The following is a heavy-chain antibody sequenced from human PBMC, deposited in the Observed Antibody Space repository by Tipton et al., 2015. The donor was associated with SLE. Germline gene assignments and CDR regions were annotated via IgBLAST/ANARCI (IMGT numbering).Heavy chain of an antibody. Sequence: TLSLTCTVSGGSINSHYWTWIRQSPGKGLEWIGEIYHGGNTNYNPSLKSRVTMSLDTSRNHFSLRLNSVTAADTAVYYCARGAGWYGYWGQGTLVTVSS. J-gene: IGHJ4*02. V-gene: IGHV4-34*01. CDR3: ARGAGWYGY. CDR2: IYHGGNT. D-gene: IGHD6-19*01. CDR1: GGSINSHY.